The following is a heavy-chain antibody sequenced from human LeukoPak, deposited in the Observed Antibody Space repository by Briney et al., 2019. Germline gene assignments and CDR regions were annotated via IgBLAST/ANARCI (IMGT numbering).Heavy chain of an antibody. D-gene: IGHD2-2*01. CDR3: ARERPGYCSSTSCSRKRHNNWFDP. J-gene: IGHJ5*02. V-gene: IGHV1-2*02. CDR2: INPNSGGT. Sequence: GASVKVSCKASGYTFTGYYMHWVRQAPGQGLEWMGWINPNSGGTNYAQKFQGRVTMTRDTSISTAYMELSRLRSGDTAVYYCARERPGYCSSTSCSRKRHNNWFDPWGQGTLVTVSS. CDR1: GYTFTGYY.